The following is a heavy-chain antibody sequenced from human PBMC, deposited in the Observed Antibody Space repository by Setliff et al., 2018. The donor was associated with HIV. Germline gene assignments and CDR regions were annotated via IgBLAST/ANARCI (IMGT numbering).Heavy chain of an antibody. Sequence: GESLKISCKDSGYSFPNDWIGWVRQKPGKGLEWVAIIFPRDSETRYSPSFEGQVTISVDRSLNTVYLQWSRLTASDSAIYYCTRHPLRPGIAGYFYFVDVWGTGTTVTVSS. CDR3: TRHPLRPGIAGYFYFVDV. D-gene: IGHD3-9*01. V-gene: IGHV5-51*01. J-gene: IGHJ6*03. CDR2: IFPRDSET. CDR1: GYSFPNDW.